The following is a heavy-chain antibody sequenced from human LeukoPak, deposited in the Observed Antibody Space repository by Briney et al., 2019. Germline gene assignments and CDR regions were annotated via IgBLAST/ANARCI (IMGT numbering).Heavy chain of an antibody. CDR3: ASSSSGWYGPVYYFDY. CDR2: IYHSGST. J-gene: IGHJ4*02. D-gene: IGHD6-19*01. V-gene: IGHV4-38-2*02. Sequence: SETLSLTCTVSGYSISSGYYWGWIRQPPGKGLEWIGSIYHSGSTYYNPSLKSRVTISLDTSKNQFSLKLSSVTAADTAVYYCASSSSGWYGPVYYFDYWGQGTLVTVSS. CDR1: GYSISSGYY.